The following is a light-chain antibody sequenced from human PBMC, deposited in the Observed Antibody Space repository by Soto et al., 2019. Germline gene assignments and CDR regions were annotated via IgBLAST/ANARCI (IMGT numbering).Light chain of an antibody. J-gene: IGKJ2*03. V-gene: IGKV1-9*01. CDR3: QHLRTYPFS. CDR1: QDISTS. CDR2: PAS. Sequence: DIQLTQSPSFLSASVGDRVTVSCRASQDISTSLAWFQQKAGKGPQLLVYPASTLQDGVPSRFSGSGSGTYFTLTINNLQAEDFATYYCQHLRTYPFSSGQGTKLDIK.